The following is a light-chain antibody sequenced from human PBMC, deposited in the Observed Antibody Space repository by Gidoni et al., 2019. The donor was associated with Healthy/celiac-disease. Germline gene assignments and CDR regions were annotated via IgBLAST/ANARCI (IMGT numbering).Light chain of an antibody. J-gene: IGLJ2*01. CDR2: DVS. CDR3: SSYTSSSTLV. V-gene: IGLV2-14*03. CDR1: SSDVGGYNY. Sequence: TQPASVSASPGRSITISCTGTSSDVGGYNYVSWYQQHPGKAPKLMIYDVSNRPSGVSNRFSGSKSGNTASLTISGLQAEDEADYYCSSYTSSSTLVFGGGTKLTVL.